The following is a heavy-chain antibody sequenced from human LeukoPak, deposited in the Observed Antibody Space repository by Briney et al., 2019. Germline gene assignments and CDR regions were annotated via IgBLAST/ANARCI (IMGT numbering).Heavy chain of an antibody. CDR2: ISGSGGST. Sequence: GGSLRLSCAASGFTFSSYAMSWVRQAPGKGLEWVSAISGSGGSTYYADSVKGRFTISRDNSKNTLYLQMNSLRDEDTAVYDCASLYGSGSYSSDWFDRWGEGTLVTVSS. J-gene: IGHJ5*02. V-gene: IGHV3-23*01. D-gene: IGHD3-10*01. CDR1: GFTFSSYA. CDR3: ASLYGSGSYSSDWFDR.